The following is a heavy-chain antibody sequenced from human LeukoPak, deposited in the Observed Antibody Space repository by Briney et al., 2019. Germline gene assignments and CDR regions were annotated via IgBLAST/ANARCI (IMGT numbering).Heavy chain of an antibody. CDR1: GYTFTAYY. D-gene: IGHD6-19*01. Sequence: ASVKVSCTASGYTFTAYYMHWVRQAPGQGLEWMGCINPNSGGTNYAQKFQGRVTMTRDTSISTAYMELSRLTSDDTAVYYCARVISPYSSAWYGDDCWGQGTLVIVSS. CDR3: ARVISPYSSAWYGDDC. CDR2: INPNSGGT. V-gene: IGHV1-2*02. J-gene: IGHJ4*02.